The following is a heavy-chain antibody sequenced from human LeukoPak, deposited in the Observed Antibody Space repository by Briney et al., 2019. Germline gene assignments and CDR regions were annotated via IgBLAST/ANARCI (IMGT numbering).Heavy chain of an antibody. Sequence: SETLSLTCAVYGGSFSGYYWSWIRQPPGKGLEWIGEINHSGSTNYNPSLKSRVTISVDTSKNQFSLKLSSVTAADTAVYYCARRPTMVRGYNMDVWGKGTTVTISS. CDR1: GGSFSGYY. CDR2: INHSGST. D-gene: IGHD3-10*01. CDR3: ARRPTMVRGYNMDV. J-gene: IGHJ6*03. V-gene: IGHV4-34*01.